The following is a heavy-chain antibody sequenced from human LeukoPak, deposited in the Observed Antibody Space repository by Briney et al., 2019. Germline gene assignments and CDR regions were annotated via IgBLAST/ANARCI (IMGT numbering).Heavy chain of an antibody. J-gene: IGHJ4*02. CDR1: GFTFTTYH. D-gene: IGHD7-27*01. Sequence: GGSLRLSCAASGFTFTTYHMHWVRQAPGKGLEWLSFIRNDESDKYYTDSVKGRFTISRDNSKNTVYPQMNSLRVEDTAVYYCARDYNWGVDYWGREPWSPSPQ. V-gene: IGHV3-30*02. CDR3: ARDYNWGVDY. CDR2: IRNDESDK.